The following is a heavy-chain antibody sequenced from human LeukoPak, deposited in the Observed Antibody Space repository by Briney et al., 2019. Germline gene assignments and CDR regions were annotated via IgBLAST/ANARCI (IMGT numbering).Heavy chain of an antibody. J-gene: IGHJ6*03. V-gene: IGHV3-53*01. CDR3: ARGLEPKYYYYYMDV. Sequence: GGSLRLSCAASGFTVSSDYMSWVRQAPGKGLEWVSVIYSGGSTYYADSVKGRFTISRDNAKNSLYLQMNSLRAEDTAVYYCARGLEPKYYYYYMDVWGKGTTVTVSS. D-gene: IGHD1-1*01. CDR1: GFTVSSDY. CDR2: IYSGGST.